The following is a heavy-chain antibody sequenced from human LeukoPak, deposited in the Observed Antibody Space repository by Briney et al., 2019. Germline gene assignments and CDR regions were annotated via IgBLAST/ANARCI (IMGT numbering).Heavy chain of an antibody. V-gene: IGHV3-48*03. Sequence: GGSLRLSCAASGFKFSGHELNWVRQAPGKGLEWVAYISSSGATLHYAEFVRGRFTISRDNAKSSLYLQMSSLRAEDTAVYYCVRDGGVSGYDLLDYWGQGTLVTVSS. CDR1: GFKFSGHE. CDR3: VRDGGVSGYDLLDY. J-gene: IGHJ4*02. D-gene: IGHD5-12*01. CDR2: ISSSGATL.